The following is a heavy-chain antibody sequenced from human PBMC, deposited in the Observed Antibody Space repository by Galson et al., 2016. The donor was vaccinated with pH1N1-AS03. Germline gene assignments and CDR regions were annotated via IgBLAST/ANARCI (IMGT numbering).Heavy chain of an antibody. D-gene: IGHD3-10*01. J-gene: IGHJ5*02. Sequence: SLRLSCAGSGFKISTYAINWVRQAPGKGLEWVTGISDSSRGGNIYYADSVKGRFTISRDTYKNTLYLQMNSLRDEDTAVYYCVTHGAWGQGALVTVSS. CDR2: ISDSSRGGNI. CDR3: VTHGA. CDR1: GFKISTYA. V-gene: IGHV3-23*01.